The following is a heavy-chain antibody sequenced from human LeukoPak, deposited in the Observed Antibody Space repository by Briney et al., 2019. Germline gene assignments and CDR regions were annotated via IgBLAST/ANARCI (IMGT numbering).Heavy chain of an antibody. V-gene: IGHV3-20*04. J-gene: IGHJ4*02. Sequence: GGSLRLSCAASGFTFRSYGMSWVRQAPGKGLEWVSGINWNGGSTGYADSVKGRFTISRDNAKNSLYLQMNSLRAEDTALYYCARDRGIAVAGTVDYWGQGTLVTVSS. CDR3: ARDRGIAVAGTVDY. D-gene: IGHD6-19*01. CDR2: INWNGGST. CDR1: GFTFRSYG.